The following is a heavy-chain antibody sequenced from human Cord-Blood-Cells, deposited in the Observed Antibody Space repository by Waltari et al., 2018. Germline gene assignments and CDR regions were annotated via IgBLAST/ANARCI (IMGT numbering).Heavy chain of an antibody. CDR2: ISWNSGSI. CDR3: AKASDIVVVPAAFDY. J-gene: IGHJ4*02. Sequence: EVQLVESGGGLVQPGRSLRLSCAASGFPFDDYAMHWVRHAQGKGLELVSGISWNSGSIGYADSVKGRFTISRDNAKNSLYLQMNSLRAEDTALYYCAKASDIVVVPAAFDYWGQGTLVTVSS. D-gene: IGHD2-2*01. V-gene: IGHV3-9*01. CDR1: GFPFDDYA.